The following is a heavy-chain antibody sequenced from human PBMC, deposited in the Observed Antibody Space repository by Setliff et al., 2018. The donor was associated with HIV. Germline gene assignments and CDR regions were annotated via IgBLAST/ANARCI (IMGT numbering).Heavy chain of an antibody. Sequence: PSETLSLTCAGFGGSFSGYYWTWIRQPPGKGLEWIGEINHSGSTDYNLSLKSRVTISVDTSKRQFSLKLSSVTAADTAVYYCARGLDYYGSGSYLPLGYWGQGTLVTVSS. CDR2: INHSGST. CDR3: ARGLDYYGSGSYLPLGY. D-gene: IGHD3-10*01. CDR1: GGSFSGYY. J-gene: IGHJ4*02. V-gene: IGHV4-34*01.